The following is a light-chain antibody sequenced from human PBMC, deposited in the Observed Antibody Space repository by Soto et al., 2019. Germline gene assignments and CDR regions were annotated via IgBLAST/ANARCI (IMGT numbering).Light chain of an antibody. J-gene: IGKJ2*01. CDR2: DAS. CDR3: QQYNSYPYT. V-gene: IGKV1-5*01. CDR1: QSISYW. Sequence: DIQMTQSPSTLSASVGDRVTITCRASQSISYWLAWYQQKPGKAPKLLIYDASGLESGVPSRFSGSGSGTEFTLTISSLQPDDFATYYCQQYNSYPYTFGQGTKLEIK.